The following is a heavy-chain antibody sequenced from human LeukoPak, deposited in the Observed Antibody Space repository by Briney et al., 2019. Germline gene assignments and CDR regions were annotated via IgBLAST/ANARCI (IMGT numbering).Heavy chain of an antibody. D-gene: IGHD6-13*01. Sequence: PSQTLSLTCTVSGGSISSGSYYWSWIRQPAGKGLEWIGRIYTSGSTKYNPSLKSRVTMSLDTSKNQFSLKLSSVTAADTAVYYCARDLIAAADPGWFDPWGQGTLVTVSS. J-gene: IGHJ5*02. V-gene: IGHV4-61*02. CDR1: GGSISSGSYY. CDR3: ARDLIAAADPGWFDP. CDR2: IYTSGST.